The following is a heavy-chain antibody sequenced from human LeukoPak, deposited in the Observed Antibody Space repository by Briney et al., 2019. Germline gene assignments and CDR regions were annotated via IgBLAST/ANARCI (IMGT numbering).Heavy chain of an antibody. CDR1: GGSISSGDYY. CDR2: IYYRGST. Sequence: SQTLSLTCTVSGGSISSGDYYWSWIRQPPGKCLEWIGYIYYRGSTYYSPSLKSRVTISVDTSKNQFSLKLSSVTAADTAVYYCARGASKVVPAALWGQGTLVTVSS. V-gene: IGHV4-30-4*08. J-gene: IGHJ4*02. CDR3: ARGASKVVPAAL. D-gene: IGHD2-2*01.